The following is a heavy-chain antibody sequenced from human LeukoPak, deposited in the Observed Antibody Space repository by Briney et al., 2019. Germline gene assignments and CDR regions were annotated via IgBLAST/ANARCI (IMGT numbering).Heavy chain of an antibody. V-gene: IGHV4-39*07. CDR3: ARGEYTAMVGGYYFDY. Sequence: TSETLSLTCTVSGGSISSSSYYWGWIRQPPGKGLEWIGSIYYSGSTYYNPSLKSRVTISVDTSKNQFSLKLSSVTAADTAVYYCARGEYTAMVGGYYFDYWGQGTLVTVSS. J-gene: IGHJ4*02. CDR2: IYYSGST. CDR1: GGSISSSSYY. D-gene: IGHD5-18*01.